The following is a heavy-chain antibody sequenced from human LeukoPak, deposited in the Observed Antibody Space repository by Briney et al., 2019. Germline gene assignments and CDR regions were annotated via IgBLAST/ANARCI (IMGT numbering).Heavy chain of an antibody. Sequence: GGSLRLSCAASGFTFSSYWMSWVRQAPGKGLEWVANIKGDGSEKYYVDSVKGRFTISRDNAKNSLYLQMNSLRAEDTAVYYCAELGITMIGGVWGKGTTVTISS. CDR2: IKGDGSEK. D-gene: IGHD3-10*02. CDR1: GFTFSSYW. V-gene: IGHV3-7*01. CDR3: AELGITMIGGV. J-gene: IGHJ6*04.